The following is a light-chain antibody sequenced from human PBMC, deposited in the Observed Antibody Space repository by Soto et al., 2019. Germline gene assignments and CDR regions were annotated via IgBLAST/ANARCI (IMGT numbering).Light chain of an antibody. CDR3: SSYAGSNNFV. CDR2: GNS. CDR1: SSNIGAHYD. J-gene: IGLJ1*01. V-gene: IGLV1-40*01. Sequence: QLVLTQPPSVSGAPGQRVTISCTGSSSNIGAHYDVHWYQQLPGTAPKLLIYGNSNRPSGVPDRFSGSKSGTSASLAITGLQAEDEADYYCSSYAGSNNFVFGTGTKLTVL.